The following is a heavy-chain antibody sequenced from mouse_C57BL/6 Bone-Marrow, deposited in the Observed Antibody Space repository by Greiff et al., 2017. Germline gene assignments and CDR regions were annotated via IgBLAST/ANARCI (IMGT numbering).Heavy chain of an antibody. V-gene: IGHV1-64*01. Sequence: VQLQQPGAELVKPGASVKLSCKASGYTFSSYWMHWVKQRPGQGLEWIGKLHPSSGSTNYNETFKSKVTLTVDKSSSTAYMQLSSLTSEGSAVYYCARSGITTVVTYYYSIDYWGQGTSVTVSS. D-gene: IGHD1-1*01. CDR2: LHPSSGST. CDR3: ARSGITTVVTYYYSIDY. CDR1: GYTFSSYW. J-gene: IGHJ4*01.